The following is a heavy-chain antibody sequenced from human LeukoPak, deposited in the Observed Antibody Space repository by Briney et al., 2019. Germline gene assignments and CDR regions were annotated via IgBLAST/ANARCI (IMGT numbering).Heavy chain of an antibody. CDR1: GFTFSRTA. J-gene: IGHJ4*02. CDR3: ARDIGYCSGGSCYGFDY. CDR2: ISGSAEKT. V-gene: IGHV3-23*01. D-gene: IGHD2-15*01. Sequence: GGSLRLSCVGSGFTFSRTAMSWVRQGPGKGLEWVSAISGSAEKTNYADSVKGRFTISRDNSKNTLYLQMNSLRAEDTAVYYCARDIGYCSGGSCYGFDYWGQGTLVTVSS.